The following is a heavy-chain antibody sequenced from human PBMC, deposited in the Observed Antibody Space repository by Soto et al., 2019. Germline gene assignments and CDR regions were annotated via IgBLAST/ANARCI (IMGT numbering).Heavy chain of an antibody. CDR2: ISAKNGDT. V-gene: IGHV1-18*01. J-gene: IGHJ4*02. CDR1: GYTFTSYA. D-gene: IGHD3-10*01. CDR3: ARRGFDC. Sequence: QVQLVQSGAEVKKPGASVKVSCKASGYTFTSYAINWVLQAPGQGLEWMGWISAKNGDTNYAQKFQGRVTVTTDTSTSTAYMEVRSLRSDDTAVYSCARRGFDCWGQGTLVTVPS.